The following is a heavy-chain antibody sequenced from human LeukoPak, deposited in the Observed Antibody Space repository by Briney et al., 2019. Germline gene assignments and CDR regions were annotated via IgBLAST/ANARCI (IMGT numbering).Heavy chain of an antibody. D-gene: IGHD3-9*01. Sequence: ASVKVSCKASGYTFTRYDNNWVRQANGPGLEWMGWMNPNSGNTGYAQKFQGRVTMTSNTSISTAYMELSSLRSEDTAVYYCARGKLTGYYTNYYYGMDVWGQGTTVTVSS. CDR3: ARGKLTGYYTNYYYGMDV. V-gene: IGHV1-8*01. J-gene: IGHJ6*02. CDR1: GYTFTRYD. CDR2: MNPNSGNT.